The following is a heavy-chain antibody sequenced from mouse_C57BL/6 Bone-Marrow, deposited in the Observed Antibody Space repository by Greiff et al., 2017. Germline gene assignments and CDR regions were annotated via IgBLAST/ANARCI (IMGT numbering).Heavy chain of an antibody. CDR2: IDPEDGDT. J-gene: IGHJ4*01. Sequence: EVQLQQSGAELVRPGASVKLSCTASGSNIKDDYMHWVKQRPEQGLEWIGWIDPEDGDTEYASKFQGKATITADTSSNTAYLQLSSLTSEDTAVYYWTTDYDCENYYATDEWGQGTSVTVSS. D-gene: IGHD2-4*01. CDR3: TTDYDCENYYATDE. V-gene: IGHV14-4*01. CDR1: GSNIKDDY.